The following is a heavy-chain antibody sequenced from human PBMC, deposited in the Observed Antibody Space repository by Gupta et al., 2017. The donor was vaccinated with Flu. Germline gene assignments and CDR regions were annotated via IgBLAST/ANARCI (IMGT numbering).Heavy chain of an antibody. CDR3: AKLRACGGDCYYFDS. CDR1: GGTFNDYL. V-gene: IGHV1-69*01. J-gene: IGHJ4*02. D-gene: IGHD2-21*01. CDR2: IITSSGTA. Sequence: QVQLVPSGAEVKKPGSSVKVSCEASGGTFNDYLITWVRQAPGQGLEWMGGIITSSGTADSAQKFQGRVSITADVSTSTAYMDLSSLRSDDTAVYYCAKLRACGGDCYYFDSWGQGTLVTVSS.